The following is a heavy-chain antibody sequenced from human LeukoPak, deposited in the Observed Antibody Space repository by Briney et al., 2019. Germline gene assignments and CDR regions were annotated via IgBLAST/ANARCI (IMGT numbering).Heavy chain of an antibody. CDR1: GYTFTGYY. CDR3: ARNFAPVVPWFDP. Sequence: GASVQVSCKASGYTFTGYYMHWVRQAPGQGLEWMGWINPNSGGTNYAQKFQGRVTMTRDTSISTAYMELSRLRSDDTAVYYCARNFAPVVPWFDPWGQGTLVTVSS. D-gene: IGHD4-23*01. J-gene: IGHJ5*02. CDR2: INPNSGGT. V-gene: IGHV1-2*02.